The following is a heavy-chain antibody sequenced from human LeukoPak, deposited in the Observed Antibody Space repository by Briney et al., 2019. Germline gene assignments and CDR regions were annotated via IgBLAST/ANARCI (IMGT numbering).Heavy chain of an antibody. V-gene: IGHV3-30-3*01. D-gene: IGHD3-22*01. J-gene: IGHJ4*02. CDR3: ARDSTPPTYYYDRGGEPPFDY. Sequence: GRSLRLSCAASGFTFSSYAMHWVRQAPGKGLEWVAVISYDGSNKYYADSVKGRFTISRDNSKNTLYLQMNSLRAEDTAVYYCARDSTPPTYYYDRGGEPPFDYWGQGTLVTVSS. CDR2: ISYDGSNK. CDR1: GFTFSSYA.